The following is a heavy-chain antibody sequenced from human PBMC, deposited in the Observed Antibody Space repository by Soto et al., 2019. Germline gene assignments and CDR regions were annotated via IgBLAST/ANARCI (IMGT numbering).Heavy chain of an antibody. V-gene: IGHV1-8*02. CDR1: GYTFTSYD. D-gene: IGHD2-15*01. Sequence: QVQLVQSGAEVKKPGASVKVSCKASGYTFTSYDINWVRQATGQGLEWMGWMNPNSGNTGYAQKFQGRVPMTRNTTISKAYMVLCSLRYEDTAVYYCARVGYCSGGSCYSPYYYYYGMDVWGQGTTVTVSS. J-gene: IGHJ6*02. CDR2: MNPNSGNT. CDR3: ARVGYCSGGSCYSPYYYYYGMDV.